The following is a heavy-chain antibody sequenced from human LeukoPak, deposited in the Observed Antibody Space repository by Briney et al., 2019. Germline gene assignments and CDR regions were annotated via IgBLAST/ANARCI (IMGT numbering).Heavy chain of an antibody. J-gene: IGHJ6*04. CDR1: GGTFSSYA. CDR3: ARYVGNGMDV. CDR2: IIPIFGTA. Sequence: SVTVSCKASGGTFSSYAISWVRQAPGQGLEWMGGIIPIFGTANYAQKFQGRVTITADESTSTAYMELSSLRPEDTAGYYCARYVGNGMDVWGEGTRVTASS. D-gene: IGHD1-26*01. V-gene: IGHV1-69*01.